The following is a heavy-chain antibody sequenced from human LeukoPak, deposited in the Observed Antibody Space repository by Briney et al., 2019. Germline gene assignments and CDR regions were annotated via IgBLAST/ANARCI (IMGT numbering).Heavy chain of an antibody. CDR2: IYPGDSNS. J-gene: IGHJ4*02. CDR3: ARRAHSGAMITLDY. D-gene: IGHD5-12*01. V-gene: IGHV5-51*01. CDR1: GYSFTSYW. Sequence: GESLKISCRGSGYSFTSYWIVWVRQVPGKGVEWMGFIYPGDSNSTSSPSFHGHVTTSADNSISTAYLQWSSLKASDTAMYYCARRAHSGAMITLDYWGQGTLVTVSS.